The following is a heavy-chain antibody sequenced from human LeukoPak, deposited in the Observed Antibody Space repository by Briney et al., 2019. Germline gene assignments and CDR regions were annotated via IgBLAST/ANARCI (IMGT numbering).Heavy chain of an antibody. Sequence: SVKVSCTASGGTFSSYAISWVRQAPGQGLEWMGGIIPIFGTANYAQKFQGRATITADESTSTAYMELSSLRSEDTAVYYCARVVFGVVRDYYYYGMDVWGQGTTITVSS. CDR3: ARVVFGVVRDYYYYGMDV. D-gene: IGHD3-3*01. CDR2: IIPIFGTA. CDR1: GGTFSSYA. J-gene: IGHJ6*02. V-gene: IGHV1-69*13.